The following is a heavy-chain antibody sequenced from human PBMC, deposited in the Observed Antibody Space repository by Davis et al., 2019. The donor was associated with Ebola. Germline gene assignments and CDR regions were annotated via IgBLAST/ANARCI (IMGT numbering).Heavy chain of an antibody. CDR2: IYYSGIT. D-gene: IGHD4-11*01. CDR1: GGSISSYY. CDR3: ATTPRYSNYGGYFDN. J-gene: IGHJ4*02. V-gene: IGHV4-59*03. Sequence: SETLSLTCTVSGGSISSYYWSWIRQPPGKGLEWIGYIYYSGITYYNPSLKSRVTISGDMSRNQFSLTLNSVTAADTAMYYCATTPRYSNYGGYFDNWGQGNLVTVSS.